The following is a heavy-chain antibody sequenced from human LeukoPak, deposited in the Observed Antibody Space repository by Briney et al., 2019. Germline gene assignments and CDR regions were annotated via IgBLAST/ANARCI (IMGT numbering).Heavy chain of an antibody. V-gene: IGHV3-23*01. J-gene: IGHJ4*02. D-gene: IGHD3-22*01. CDR2: ISSSGGST. CDR3: AKGLAYDSRSYFDY. Sequence: PGGSLRLSCAASGFTFSSYAMSWVRQAPGKGLEWVSAISSSGGSTYYADSVKGRFTISRDNSKNTLYLQMNSLRAEDTAVYYCAKGLAYDSRSYFDYWGQGTLVTVSS. CDR1: GFTFSSYA.